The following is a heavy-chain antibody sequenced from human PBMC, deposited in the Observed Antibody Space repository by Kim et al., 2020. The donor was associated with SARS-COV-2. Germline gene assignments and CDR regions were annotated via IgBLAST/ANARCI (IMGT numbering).Heavy chain of an antibody. CDR3: ASGEQQLVKGEAFDI. D-gene: IGHD6-13*01. V-gene: IGHV4-59*01. J-gene: IGHJ3*02. Sequence: PTLKGRVTISVDTSKNQFSLKLSSVTAADTAVYYCASGEQQLVKGEAFDIWGQGTMVTVSS.